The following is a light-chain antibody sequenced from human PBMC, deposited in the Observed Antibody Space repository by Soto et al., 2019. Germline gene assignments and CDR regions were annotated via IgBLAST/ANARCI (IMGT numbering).Light chain of an antibody. Sequence: DIQMTQSPSSLSASVGDRVTITCRASQDISSYLAWYQQKPGKVPQLLIYAASTVHSGVPSRFSGSGSGTDFPLTISRLQPEDVATYYCQKYEGDPFTFGPGTKVEIK. CDR3: QKYEGDPFT. CDR2: AAS. CDR1: QDISSY. J-gene: IGKJ3*01. V-gene: IGKV1-27*01.